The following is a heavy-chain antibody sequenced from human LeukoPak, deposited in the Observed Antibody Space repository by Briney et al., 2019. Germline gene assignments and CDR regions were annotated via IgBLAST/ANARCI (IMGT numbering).Heavy chain of an antibody. CDR1: VVIFSIYG. J-gene: IGHJ4*02. CDR3: AKAGDSAYSPATSGYYY. Sequence: GGSLRLSRAASVVIFSIYGMSGVPGTPRRGLESVSSITDSGDTTFYADFLKGRFTVSRDNPKNTLYRQMNSLTADDTAVYYCAKAGDSAYSPATSGYYYWGQGTLVTVSS. V-gene: IGHV3-23*01. D-gene: IGHD3-3*01. CDR2: ITDSGDTT.